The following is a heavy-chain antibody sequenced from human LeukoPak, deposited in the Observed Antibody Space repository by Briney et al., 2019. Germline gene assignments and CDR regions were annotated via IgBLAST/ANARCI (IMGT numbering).Heavy chain of an antibody. Sequence: GGSLRLSCADSGLNFRKSWMTWVRQAPGRGLEWVASIRDDGSENFYVDSVKGRFTISRDNAKNSLYLQMNSLRAEDTAVYYCTNWGDAWGLDFWGQGILVSVSS. CDR3: TNWGDAWGLDF. J-gene: IGHJ4*02. V-gene: IGHV3-7*01. D-gene: IGHD7-27*01. CDR1: GLNFRKSW. CDR2: IRDDGSEN.